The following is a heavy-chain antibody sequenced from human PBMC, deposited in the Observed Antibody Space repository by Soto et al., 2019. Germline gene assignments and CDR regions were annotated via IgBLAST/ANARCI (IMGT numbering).Heavy chain of an antibody. Sequence: GGSLRLSCAASGFTFSTHWMHWVRQAPGKGLVWVARIKGDGTSITYADSVKGRFTISRDNAKNTLDLQMSSLRAEDTAVYYCASIPPSAVGASSEVDYWGQGTLVTVSS. CDR3: ASIPPSAVGASSEVDY. V-gene: IGHV3-74*03. CDR1: GFTFSTHW. J-gene: IGHJ4*02. CDR2: IKGDGTSI. D-gene: IGHD1-26*01.